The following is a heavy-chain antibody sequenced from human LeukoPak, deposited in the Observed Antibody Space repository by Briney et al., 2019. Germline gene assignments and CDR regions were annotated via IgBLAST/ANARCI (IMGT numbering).Heavy chain of an antibody. V-gene: IGHV3-7*04. D-gene: IGHD3-22*01. CDR3: ARDLTYYFESSGYYCDAFDI. CDR1: GFTLSSYW. Sequence: GGSLRLSCAASGFTLSSYWMTWVRQAPGKGLEWVANIRQDGDEKYYVDSVKGRFTISRDNAKTSLFLQMNSLRAEDTAVYYCARDLTYYFESSGYYCDAFDIWGQGTMVTVSS. CDR2: IRQDGDEK. J-gene: IGHJ3*02.